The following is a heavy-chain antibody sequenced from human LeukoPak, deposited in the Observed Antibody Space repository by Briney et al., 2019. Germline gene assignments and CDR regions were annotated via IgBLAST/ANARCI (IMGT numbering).Heavy chain of an antibody. CDR2: INHSGST. CDR1: GGSFSGYY. J-gene: IGHJ4*02. D-gene: IGHD3-10*01. Sequence: SETLSLTCAVYGGSFSGYYWSWIRQPPGKGLEWIGEINHSGSTNYNPSLKSRVTISVDTSKNQFSLKLSSVTAADTAVYYCARGMGSGSYYNEGNLDYWGQGTLVTVSS. V-gene: IGHV4-34*01. CDR3: ARGMGSGSYYNEGNLDY.